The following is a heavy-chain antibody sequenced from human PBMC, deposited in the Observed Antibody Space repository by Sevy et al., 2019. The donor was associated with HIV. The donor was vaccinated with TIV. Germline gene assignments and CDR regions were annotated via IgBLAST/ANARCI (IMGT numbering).Heavy chain of an antibody. J-gene: IGHJ4*02. D-gene: IGHD7-27*01. Sequence: ASVKVSCKASGYTFTSYGINWVRQAPGQGLEWMGWINTNTGNPTYVQGFTGRFVFSLDTYVSTAYLQISSLKAEDTAVYYCARELGPFDYWAQGTLVTVSS. CDR1: GYTFTSYG. V-gene: IGHV7-4-1*02. CDR2: INTNTGNP. CDR3: ARELGPFDY.